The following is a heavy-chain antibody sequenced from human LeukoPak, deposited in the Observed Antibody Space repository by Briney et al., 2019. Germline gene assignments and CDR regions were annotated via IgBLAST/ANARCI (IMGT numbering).Heavy chain of an antibody. CDR3: AKGFLGGTDQYFDS. Sequence: QPGGSLRLSCEASRSTFSSYAMNWVRQAPGKGLEWVSAIGSGGGSTDYADSVQGRFTISRDNSKSTLYLQMNSLRAEDTAVYYCAKGFLGGTDQYFDSWGQGTLVTVSS. V-gene: IGHV3-23*01. CDR2: IGSGGGST. CDR1: RSTFSSYA. D-gene: IGHD6-19*01. J-gene: IGHJ4*02.